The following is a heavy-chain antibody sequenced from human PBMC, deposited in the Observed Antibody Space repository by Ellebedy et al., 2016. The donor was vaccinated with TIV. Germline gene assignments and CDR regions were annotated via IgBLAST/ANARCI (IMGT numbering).Heavy chain of an antibody. Sequence: ASVKVSCXASGYTFSNYPMHWLRQAPGQRLEWVGWINAGKDNTKYSQTLQGRITITRDTSANTAYMQLSSLRSEDTAVYYCARGAAATASLDYWGQGTLVTVSS. V-gene: IGHV1-3*01. CDR1: GYTFSNYP. CDR3: ARGAAATASLDY. CDR2: INAGKDNT. D-gene: IGHD2-15*01. J-gene: IGHJ4*02.